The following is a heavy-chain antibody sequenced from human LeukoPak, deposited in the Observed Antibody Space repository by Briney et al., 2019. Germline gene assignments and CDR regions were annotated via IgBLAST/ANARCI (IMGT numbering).Heavy chain of an antibody. CDR1: GYSFTTYW. V-gene: IGHV5-51*01. J-gene: IGHJ3*02. Sequence: GKSLKISCTGFGYSFTTYWIGWVRQMPGKGLEWMGIIYPGDSDARYSPSLQGQVTISVDKSISTAYLQWSSLKASDTAMYYCARQGRIVVVTTTHDAFDIWGQGTMVTVSS. CDR3: ARQGRIVVVTTTHDAFDI. D-gene: IGHD2-21*02. CDR2: IYPGDSDA.